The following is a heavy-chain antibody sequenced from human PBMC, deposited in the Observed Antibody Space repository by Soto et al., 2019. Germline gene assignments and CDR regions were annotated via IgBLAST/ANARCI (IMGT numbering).Heavy chain of an antibody. Sequence: PGGSLRLSCVGSGFNFSAFAMHWVRQAPGKGLEWVASASATGGSVYYADSVRGRFAISRDESKSTLYLQMNSLRVDDTAVYYCAKDGSNRPIDYWGQGTLVTVSS. CDR3: AKDGSNRPIDY. CDR2: ASATGGSV. D-gene: IGHD2-2*01. CDR1: GFNFSAFA. J-gene: IGHJ4*02. V-gene: IGHV3-23*01.